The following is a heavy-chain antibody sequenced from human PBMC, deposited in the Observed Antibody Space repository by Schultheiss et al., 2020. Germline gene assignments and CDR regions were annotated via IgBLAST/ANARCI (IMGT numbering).Heavy chain of an antibody. V-gene: IGHV4-59*12. CDR2: IYHSGST. Sequence: SETLSLTCTVSGGSISSYYWSWIRQPPGKGLEWIGEIYHSGSTNYNPSLKSRVTISVDTSKNQFSLKLSSVTAEDTAVYYCARGARGGVAPVYYYGMDVWGQGTTVTVSS. J-gene: IGHJ6*02. CDR1: GGSISSYY. D-gene: IGHD2-21*01. CDR3: ARGARGGVAPVYYYGMDV.